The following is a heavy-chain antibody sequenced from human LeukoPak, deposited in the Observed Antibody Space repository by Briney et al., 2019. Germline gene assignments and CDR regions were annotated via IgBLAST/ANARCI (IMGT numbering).Heavy chain of an antibody. V-gene: IGHV4-38-2*02. CDR1: GYSISSGYY. CDR2: IYYSGST. CDR3: ARGRRDGYTLYYMDV. D-gene: IGHD5-24*01. Sequence: SETLSLTCTVSGYSISSGYYWGWIRQPPGKGLEWIGSIYYSGSTHYTPSLKSRVTISIDTSKNQFSLKLNSVTAADTAVYYCARGRRDGYTLYYMDVWGKGTTVTISS. J-gene: IGHJ6*03.